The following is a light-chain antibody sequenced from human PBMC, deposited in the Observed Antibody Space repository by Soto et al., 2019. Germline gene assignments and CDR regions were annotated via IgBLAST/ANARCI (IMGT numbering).Light chain of an antibody. V-gene: IGKV3-20*01. Sequence: IVLTQSPGTLSLSPGERATLSCRASQSVYSSYIAWYQQKPGQAPRLLIYGASSRATGIPDRFSGSGSGTDFTLTISRLEPEDFAVYYCQQYSSSPLFGQGTKLEIK. CDR1: QSVYSSY. CDR2: GAS. CDR3: QQYSSSPL. J-gene: IGKJ2*01.